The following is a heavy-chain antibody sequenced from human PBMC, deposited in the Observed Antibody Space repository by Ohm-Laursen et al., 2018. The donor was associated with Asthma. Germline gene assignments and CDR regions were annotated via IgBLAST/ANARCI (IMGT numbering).Heavy chain of an antibody. CDR1: GYTFTGYY. D-gene: IGHD2-2*01. J-gene: IGHJ6*02. CDR3: ARADVVVPAAIYYYYGMDV. V-gene: IGHV1-46*03. CDR2: INPSGGST. Sequence: ASVKVSCKASGYTFTGYYMHWVRPAPGQGLEWMGIINPSGGSTSYAQKFQGRVTMTRDTSTSTVYMELSSLRSEDTAVYYCARADVVVPAAIYYYYGMDVWGQGTTVTVSS.